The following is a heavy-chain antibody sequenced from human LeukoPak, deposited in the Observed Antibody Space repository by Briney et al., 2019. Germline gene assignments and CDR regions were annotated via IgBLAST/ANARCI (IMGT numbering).Heavy chain of an antibody. CDR2: ISGSGGST. J-gene: IGHJ5*02. D-gene: IGHD3-22*01. CDR1: GFTFSSYA. V-gene: IGHV3-23*01. CDR3: ARNYYYDSVGATFDP. Sequence: GGSLRLSCAASGFTFSSYAMSWVRQAPGKGLEWVSAISGSGGSTYYADSVKGRFTISRDNSKNTLYLRMNSLRAEDTAVYYCARNYYYDSVGATFDPWGQGTLVTVSS.